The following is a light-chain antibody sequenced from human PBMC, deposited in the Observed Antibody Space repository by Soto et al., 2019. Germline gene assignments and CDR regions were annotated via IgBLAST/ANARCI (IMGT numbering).Light chain of an antibody. Sequence: EIVLTQSPATLSLSPGQRATLSCRASQSVSSSLAWYQQKPGQPPRLLISDASNRATGVPARFSGSGSGTDFTVTISSLEAEDFAVYYCQQRSNWPPGVTFGPGTKIDIK. V-gene: IGKV3-11*01. CDR3: QQRSNWPPGVT. CDR2: DAS. CDR1: QSVSSS. J-gene: IGKJ3*01.